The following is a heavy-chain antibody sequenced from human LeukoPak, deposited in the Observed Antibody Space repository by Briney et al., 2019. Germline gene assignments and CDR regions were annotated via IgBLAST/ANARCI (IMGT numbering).Heavy chain of an antibody. V-gene: IGHV4-59*01. J-gene: IGHJ6*03. Sequence: PSETLSLTCTVSGGSISSYYWSWIRQPPGKGLEWIGYIYYSGSTNYNPSLKSRVTISVDTSKNQFSLKLSSVTAADTAVYYCARGTTIFGVVSWYYYYYMDVWGKGTTVTVS. D-gene: IGHD3-3*01. CDR1: GGSISSYY. CDR3: ARGTTIFGVVSWYYYYYMDV. CDR2: IYYSGST.